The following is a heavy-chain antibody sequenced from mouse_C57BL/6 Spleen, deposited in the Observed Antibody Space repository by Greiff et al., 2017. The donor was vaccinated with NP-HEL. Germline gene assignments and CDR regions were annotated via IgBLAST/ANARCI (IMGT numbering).Heavy chain of an antibody. CDR1: GFTFSDYG. Sequence: EVQVVESGGGLVKPGGSLKLSCAASGFTFSDYGMHWVRQAPEKGLEWVAYISSGSSTIYYADTVKGRFTISRDNAKNTLFLQMTSLRSEATAMFDGARTVEYYAMDYWGQGTSVTVSS. CDR3: ARTVEYYAMDY. J-gene: IGHJ4*01. V-gene: IGHV5-17*01. CDR2: ISSGSSTI. D-gene: IGHD1-1*01.